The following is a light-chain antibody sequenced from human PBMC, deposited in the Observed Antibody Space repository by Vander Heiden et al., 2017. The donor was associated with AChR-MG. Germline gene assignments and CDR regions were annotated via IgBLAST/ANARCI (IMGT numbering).Light chain of an antibody. CDR2: DAS. J-gene: IGKJ4*01. CDR1: QSISSY. V-gene: IGKV1-5*01. CDR3: QQYHSYSLT. Sequence: DIQMTQSPSTLSASVGGSVTITCRASQSISSYLAWYQQKPGKAPNLLIFDASSLQGGVPSRFSGSGFGTEFTLTISSLQPDDFAAYYCQQYHSYSLTFGGGTKVEIK.